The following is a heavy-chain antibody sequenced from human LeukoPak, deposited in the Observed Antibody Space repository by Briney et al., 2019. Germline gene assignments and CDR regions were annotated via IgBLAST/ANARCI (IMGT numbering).Heavy chain of an antibody. CDR3: ARDFDPHSGSYGHDY. V-gene: IGHV1-18*01. CDR2: ISAYNGNT. CDR1: GYTFTSYG. J-gene: IGHJ4*02. Sequence: ASVKVSCKASGYTFTSYGISWVRQAPGQGLEWMGWISAYNGNTNYAQKLQGRVTMTTDTSTSTAYMELRSLRSDDTAVYYCARDFDPHSGSYGHDYWGQGTLVTVSS. D-gene: IGHD1-26*01.